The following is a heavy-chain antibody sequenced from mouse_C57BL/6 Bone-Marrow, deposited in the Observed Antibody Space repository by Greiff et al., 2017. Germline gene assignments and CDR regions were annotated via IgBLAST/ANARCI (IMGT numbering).Heavy chain of an antibody. Sequence: ESGPELVKPGASVKISCKASGYAFSSSWMNWVKQRPGKGLEWIGRIYPGDGDTNYNGKFKGKATLTADKSSSTAYMQLSSLTSEDSAVYFCARQLRLHYFDYWGQGTTLSVSS. CDR1: GYAFSSSW. J-gene: IGHJ2*01. V-gene: IGHV1-82*01. CDR2: IYPGDGDT. CDR3: ARQLRLHYFDY. D-gene: IGHD3-2*02.